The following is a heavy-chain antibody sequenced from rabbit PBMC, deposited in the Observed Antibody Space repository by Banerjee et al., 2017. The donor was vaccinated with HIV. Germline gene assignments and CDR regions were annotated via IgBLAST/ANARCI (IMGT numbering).Heavy chain of an antibody. V-gene: IGHV1S40*01. Sequence: QSLEESGGDLVKPGASLTLTCTASGFSFSSSNYMCWVRQAPGKGLEWIACIYAGSSGSTYYARWAKGRFTISKTSSTTVTLQMTSLTAADTATYFCASAVAYNGAGYATRFHLWGPGTLVTVS. CDR3: ASAVAYNGAGYATRFHL. J-gene: IGHJ4*01. CDR2: IYAGSSGST. D-gene: IGHD6-1*01. CDR1: GFSFSSSNY.